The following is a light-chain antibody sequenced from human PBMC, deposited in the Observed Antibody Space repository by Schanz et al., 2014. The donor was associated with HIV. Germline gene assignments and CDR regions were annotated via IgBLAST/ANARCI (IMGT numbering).Light chain of an antibody. J-gene: IGKJ1*01. CDR3: QQSYSTPRT. CDR1: QNISSY. CDR2: AAS. Sequence: DVHMTQSPSSLSASVGDNVTITCRASQNISSYLNWYQQKPGKAPKLLIYAASSLQSGVPSRFSGSGSGTDFTLTISSLQPEDFATYYCQQSYSTPRTFGQGTKVEIK. V-gene: IGKV1-39*01.